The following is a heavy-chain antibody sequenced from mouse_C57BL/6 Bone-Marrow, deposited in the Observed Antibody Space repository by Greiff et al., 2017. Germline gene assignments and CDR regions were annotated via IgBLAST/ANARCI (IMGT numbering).Heavy chain of an antibody. CDR3: ARFKLRVGFYAMDY. D-gene: IGHD1-1*01. Sequence: VHLVESGAELARPGASVKLSCKASGYTFTSYGISWVKQRTGQGLEWIGEIYPRSGNTYYNEKFKGKATLTADKSSSTAYMELRSLTSEDSAVXFCARFKLRVGFYAMDYWGQGTSVTVSS. V-gene: IGHV1-81*01. CDR1: GYTFTSYG. J-gene: IGHJ4*01. CDR2: IYPRSGNT.